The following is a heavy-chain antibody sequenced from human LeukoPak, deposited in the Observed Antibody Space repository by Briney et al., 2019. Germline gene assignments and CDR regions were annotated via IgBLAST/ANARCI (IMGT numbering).Heavy chain of an antibody. CDR2: INPNNSGT. D-gene: IGHD6-13*01. Sequence: ASVKVSCKASRYTFTGYYMHWVRQAPGQGLEWMGWINPNNSGTNYAQKFQGRVTMTRDTSISTAYMELSRLRSDDTAVYYCARAHSSWLYYMDVWGKGTTVTVSS. CDR1: RYTFTGYY. CDR3: ARAHSSWLYYMDV. V-gene: IGHV1-2*02. J-gene: IGHJ6*03.